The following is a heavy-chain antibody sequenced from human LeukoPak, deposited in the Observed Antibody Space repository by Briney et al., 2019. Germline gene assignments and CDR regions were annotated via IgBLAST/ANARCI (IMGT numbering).Heavy chain of an antibody. Sequence: SETLSLTCTISGGSFSSGTYYWNWIRRPPGKGLEWTGYIYYNGNTNYSPSLKSRVTMSVDTSKNLFSLKVSSVTAADTAVYYCARGRSNYYGMDVWGQGTTVTVSS. V-gene: IGHV4-61*01. D-gene: IGHD1-26*01. J-gene: IGHJ6*02. CDR1: GGSFSSGTYY. CDR3: ARGRSNYYGMDV. CDR2: IYYNGNT.